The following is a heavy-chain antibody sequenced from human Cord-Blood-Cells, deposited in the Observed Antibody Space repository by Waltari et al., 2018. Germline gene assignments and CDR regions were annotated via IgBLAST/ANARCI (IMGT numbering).Heavy chain of an antibody. CDR2: MNPSSGNT. CDR1: GYTFTSYD. V-gene: IGHV1-8*03. J-gene: IGHJ3*02. D-gene: IGHD3-3*01. Sequence: QVQLVQSGAEVKKPGASVKVSCKASGYTFTSYDINWVRQATGQGLEWMGGMNPSSGNTVYAHKFHGRVTITRNTSRSTAYMELSSLRSEDTAVYYCARAITIFGVVIDAFDIWGQGTMVTVSS. CDR3: ARAITIFGVVIDAFDI.